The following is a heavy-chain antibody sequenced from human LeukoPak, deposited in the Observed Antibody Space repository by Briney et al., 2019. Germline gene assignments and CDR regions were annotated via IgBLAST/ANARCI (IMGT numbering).Heavy chain of an antibody. Sequence: SETLSLTCTVSGGSISSGGYYWSWIRQHPGKGLEWIGYIYYSGSTYYNPSLKSRVTISVDTSKNQFSLKLSSVTAADTAVYYCARAQNQNSYKRHFDYWGQGTLVAVSS. CDR3: ARAQNQNSYKRHFDY. V-gene: IGHV4-31*03. D-gene: IGHD5-18*01. J-gene: IGHJ4*02. CDR1: GGSISSGGYY. CDR2: IYYSGST.